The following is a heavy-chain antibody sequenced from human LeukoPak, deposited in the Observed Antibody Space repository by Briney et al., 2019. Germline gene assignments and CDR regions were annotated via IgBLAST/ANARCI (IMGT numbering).Heavy chain of an antibody. V-gene: IGHV3-48*02. CDR2: ISSSSSTI. D-gene: IGHD6-19*01. CDR1: GFTFSSYS. Sequence: PGGSLRLSCAASGFTFSSYSMNWVRQAPGKGPEWVSYISSSSSTIYYADSVKGRFTISRDNAKNSLYLQMNSLRDEDTAVYYCARVRYSSGWPDYFDYWGQGTLVTVSS. CDR3: ARVRYSSGWPDYFDY. J-gene: IGHJ4*02.